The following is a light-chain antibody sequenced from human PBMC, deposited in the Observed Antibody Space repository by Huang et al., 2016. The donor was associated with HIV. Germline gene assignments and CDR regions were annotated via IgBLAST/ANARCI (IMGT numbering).Light chain of an antibody. V-gene: IGKV3-20*01. CDR3: QQYGSPPFT. Sequence: EIVLTQSPGTLSLSPGERATLSCRASQSLSSNYLAWYLQKPGQAPTLLIYVASSRATDIPDRFSGSGSGTDFTLTISRLEPEDFAVYYCQQYGSPPFTFGPGTKVAIK. CDR1: QSLSSNY. CDR2: VAS. J-gene: IGKJ3*01.